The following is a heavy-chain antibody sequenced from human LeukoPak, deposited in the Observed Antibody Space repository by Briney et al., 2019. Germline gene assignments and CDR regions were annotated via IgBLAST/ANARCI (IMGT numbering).Heavy chain of an antibody. J-gene: IGHJ4*02. CDR1: GFTFSDYY. Sequence: GGSLRLSCAASGFTFSDYYMSWIRQAPGKGLEWVSYISSSSSTIYYADSVKGRFTISRDNAKNSLYLQMNSLRAEDTAVYYCARDQCSSTSCYTLDYWGQGTLVTVSS. D-gene: IGHD2-2*02. CDR3: ARDQCSSTSCYTLDY. CDR2: ISSSSSTI. V-gene: IGHV3-11*04.